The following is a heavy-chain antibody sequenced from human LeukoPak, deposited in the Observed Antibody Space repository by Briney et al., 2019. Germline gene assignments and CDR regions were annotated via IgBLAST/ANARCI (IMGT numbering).Heavy chain of an antibody. J-gene: IGHJ5*02. CDR2: ISWNSGSI. CDR3: AKDAGQWLVKAFDP. V-gene: IGHV3-9*01. D-gene: IGHD6-19*01. CDR1: GFTFSGSA. Sequence: GGSLRLSCAASGFTFSGSAMHWVRQAPGKGLEWVSGISWNSGSIAYADSVKGRFTISRDNAKNSLYLQMNSLRAEDTALYYCAKDAGQWLVKAFDPWGQGTLVTVSS.